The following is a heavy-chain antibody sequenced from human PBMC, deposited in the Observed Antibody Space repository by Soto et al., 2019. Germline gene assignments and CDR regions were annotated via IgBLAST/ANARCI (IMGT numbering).Heavy chain of an antibody. CDR2: ISYDGSNK. CDR3: AKSLIAVAGTGGY. Sequence: VQLVESGGGVVQPGMSLRRSCAASGFTFSSYGMHWVRQAPGKGLEWVAVISYDGSNKYYADSVKGRFTISRDNSKNTLYLQMNSLRAEDTAVYYCAKSLIAVAGTGGYWGQGTLVTVSS. J-gene: IGHJ4*02. CDR1: GFTFSSYG. V-gene: IGHV3-30*18. D-gene: IGHD6-19*01.